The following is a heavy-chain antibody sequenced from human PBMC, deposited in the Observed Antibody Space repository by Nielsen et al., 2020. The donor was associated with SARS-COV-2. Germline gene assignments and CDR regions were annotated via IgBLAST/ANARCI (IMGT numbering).Heavy chain of an antibody. CDR1: GFTFSSYW. CDR3: AKDGYPALYYFDY. CDR2: IKQDGSEK. V-gene: IGHV3-7*03. D-gene: IGHD2-2*03. J-gene: IGHJ4*02. Sequence: GGSLRLSCAASGFTFSSYWMSWVRQAPGKGLEWVANIKQDGSEKYYVDSVKGRFTISRDNAKNSLYLQMNSLRAEDTALYYCAKDGYPALYYFDYWGQGTLVTVSS.